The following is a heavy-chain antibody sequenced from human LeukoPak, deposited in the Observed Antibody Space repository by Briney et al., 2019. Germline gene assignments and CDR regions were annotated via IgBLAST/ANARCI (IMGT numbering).Heavy chain of an antibody. D-gene: IGHD3-10*01. J-gene: IGHJ4*02. CDR3: ASYGSGSEYFDY. Sequence: SVKVSCKASGGTFSSYAISWVRQAPGQGLEWMGRIIPILGIANYAQKFQGRVTITADKSTSTAYMELSSLRSEDTAVYYCASYGSGSEYFDYWGQGTLVTVSS. V-gene: IGHV1-69*04. CDR1: GGTFSSYA. CDR2: IIPILGIA.